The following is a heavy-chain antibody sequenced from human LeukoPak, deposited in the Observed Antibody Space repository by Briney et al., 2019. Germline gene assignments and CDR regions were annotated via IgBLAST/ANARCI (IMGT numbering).Heavy chain of an antibody. CDR2: IYYSGST. D-gene: IGHD3-16*02. J-gene: IGHJ4*02. CDR1: GGSISSGDYY. V-gene: IGHV4-30-4*01. Sequence: SETLSLTCTVSGGSISSGDYYWSWIRQPPGKGLEWIGYIYYSGSTYYNPSLKSRVTISVDTSKNQFSLKLSSVTAADTAVYYCAREAPYYDYVWGSYRYTLFDYWGQGTLVTVSS. CDR3: AREAPYYDYVWGSYRYTLFDY.